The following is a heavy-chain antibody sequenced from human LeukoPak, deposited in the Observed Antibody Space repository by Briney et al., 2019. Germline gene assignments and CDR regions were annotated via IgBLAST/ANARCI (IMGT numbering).Heavy chain of an antibody. V-gene: IGHV3-66*01. CDR1: GLTVITNL. CDR2: IYSGGST. D-gene: IGHD3-10*01. J-gene: IGHJ4*02. Sequence: GGSLRLSCAASGLTVITNLMTWVRQAPGKGLEWVSVIYSGGSTYYTDSVKGRFTISRDNSKNTLFLQMNSLRVEDTAVYYCASWASGSHHKWGQGTLVTVSS. CDR3: ASWASGSHHK.